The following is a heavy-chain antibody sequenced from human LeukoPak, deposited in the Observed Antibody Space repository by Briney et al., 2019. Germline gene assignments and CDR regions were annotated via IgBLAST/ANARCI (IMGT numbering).Heavy chain of an antibody. CDR1: GFTFCSHA. J-gene: IGHJ2*01. D-gene: IGHD3-9*01. V-gene: IGHV3-23*01. CDR2: ISGSGGST. Sequence: GSLRLPCAASGFTFCSHAISWVRQAPGKGVEWGSAISGSGGSTYYADSVKGRFTISRDNSKNTLYLQMNSLRAEDTAVYYCAKGGDILTGYYLYWYFDLWGRGTLVTVSS. CDR3: AKGGDILTGYYLYWYFDL.